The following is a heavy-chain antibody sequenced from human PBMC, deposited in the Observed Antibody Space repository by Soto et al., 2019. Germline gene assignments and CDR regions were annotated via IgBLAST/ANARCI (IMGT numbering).Heavy chain of an antibody. CDR3: ARDLRNGNGPDAFDI. V-gene: IGHV1-46*03. J-gene: IGHJ3*02. CDR2: INPSGGST. Sequence: ASVKVSCKASGYTFTSYYMHWVRQAPGQGLEWMGIINPSGGSTSYAQKFQGRVTMTRDTSTSTVYMELSSLRSEDTAVYYCARDLRNGNGPDAFDIWGQGTMVTVS. CDR1: GYTFTSYY. D-gene: IGHD1-1*01.